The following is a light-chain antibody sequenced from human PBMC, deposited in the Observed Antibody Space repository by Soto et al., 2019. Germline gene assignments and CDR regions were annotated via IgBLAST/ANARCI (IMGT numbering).Light chain of an antibody. V-gene: IGLV2-14*03. Sequence: QSALTQPASVSGSPGQSITISCSGTSSDIGAYDLVSWYQQHPGRAPKLIIYEVSHRFSGLSYRFSGSKSGNTASLTTPGLLAEGEGDYSCTSSAPGRIYVFGSGTKVTVL. J-gene: IGLJ1*01. CDR3: TSSAPGRIYV. CDR1: SSDIGAYDL. CDR2: EVS.